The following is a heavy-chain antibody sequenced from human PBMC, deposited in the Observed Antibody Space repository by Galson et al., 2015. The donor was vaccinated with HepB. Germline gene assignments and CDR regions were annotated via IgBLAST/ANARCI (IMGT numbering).Heavy chain of an antibody. V-gene: IGHV1-18*04. Sequence: SVKVSCKASGYTFTSYGISWVRQAPGQGLEWMGWISAYNGNTNYAQKLQGRVTMTTDTSTSTAYMELRSLRSDDTAVYYCARWLAVVVPAALDYGEGWFDPWGQGTLVTVSS. CDR3: ARWLAVVVPAALDYGEGWFDP. CDR1: GYTFTSYG. J-gene: IGHJ5*02. D-gene: IGHD2-2*01. CDR2: ISAYNGNT.